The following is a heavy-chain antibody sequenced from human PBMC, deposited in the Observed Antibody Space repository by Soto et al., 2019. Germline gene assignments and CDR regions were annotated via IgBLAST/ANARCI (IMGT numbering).Heavy chain of an antibody. CDR1: GGSFSGYF. CDR3: ASKFSY. J-gene: IGHJ4*02. Sequence: ETVSLTCXVYGGSFSGYFWSWIRQPPGKGLEWILEINHSGSTNYNPSLKSRVTISVDTSKNQFSLKLSSVTAADTAVYYCASKFSYWGQGTLVTVSS. CDR2: INHSGST. V-gene: IGHV4-34*01.